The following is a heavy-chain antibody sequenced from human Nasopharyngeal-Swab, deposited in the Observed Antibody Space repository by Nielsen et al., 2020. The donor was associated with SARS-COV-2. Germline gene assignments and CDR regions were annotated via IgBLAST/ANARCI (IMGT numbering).Heavy chain of an antibody. CDR3: VRDFWGAFDS. J-gene: IGHJ4*02. V-gene: IGHV3-74*01. CDR1: GFTFRSYW. D-gene: IGHD3-16*01. Sequence: GESLKISCAASGFTFRSYWMHWVRQAPGKGLVWVSRIKSDGSSTNYADSVKGRFTISRDNAKNTLYLQMNSLRVEDTAVYFCVRDFWGAFDSWGQGTLVTVSS. CDR2: IKSDGSST.